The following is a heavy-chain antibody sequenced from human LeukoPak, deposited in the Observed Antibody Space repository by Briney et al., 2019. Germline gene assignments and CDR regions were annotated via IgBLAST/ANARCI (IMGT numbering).Heavy chain of an antibody. D-gene: IGHD3-3*01. CDR1: GGTFSSYA. V-gene: IGHV1-69*06. CDR2: IIPIFGTA. CDR3: ARSGGSRNGDFWSGYYVRWFDP. Sequence: SVKVSCKASGGTFSSYAISWVRQAPGQGLEWMGGIIPIFGTANYAQKFQGRVTITADKSTSTAYMELNSLRSEDTAVYYCARSGGSRNGDFWSGYYVRWFDPWGQGTLVTVSS. J-gene: IGHJ5*02.